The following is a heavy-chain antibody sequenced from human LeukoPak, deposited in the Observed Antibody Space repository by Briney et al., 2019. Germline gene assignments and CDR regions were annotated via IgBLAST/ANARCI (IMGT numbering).Heavy chain of an antibody. Sequence: SGTLSLTCAVSGVSITSATWWSWVRQPPGKGLEWIGEIYHSGSTNYNPSLESRVTISLDKSQNQFSLKLSSMTAADTAVYYSAKAVRVPTLVYWGRGKLVTVST. CDR2: IYHSGST. V-gene: IGHV4-4*02. J-gene: IGHJ4*02. CDR1: GVSITSATW. D-gene: IGHD4-23*01. CDR3: AKAVRVPTLVY.